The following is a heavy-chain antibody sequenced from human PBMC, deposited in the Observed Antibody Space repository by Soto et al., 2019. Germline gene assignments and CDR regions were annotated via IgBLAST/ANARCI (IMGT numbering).Heavy chain of an antibody. J-gene: IGHJ4*02. CDR3: VKGGRIAGTTSFDY. CDR2: ISSNGGST. V-gene: IGHV3-64D*06. Sequence: GGSLRLSCSASGFTFSSYAMHWVRQAPGKGLEYVSAISSNGGSTHYADSVKGRFTISRDNSKNTLYLQMSSLRAEDTAVYYCVKGGRIAGTTSFDYWGQGTLVTVSS. D-gene: IGHD6-13*01. CDR1: GFTFSSYA.